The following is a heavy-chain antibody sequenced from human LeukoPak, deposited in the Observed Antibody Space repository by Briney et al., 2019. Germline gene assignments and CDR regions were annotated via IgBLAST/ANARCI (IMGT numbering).Heavy chain of an antibody. V-gene: IGHV1-3*01. Sequence: ASVKVSCKASGYTFTSYAMHWVRQAPGQRLEWMGWINAGNGNTKCSQKFQGRVTITRDTSASTAYMELSSLRSEDTAVYYCARVVDVNSYGLFDYWGQGTLVTVSS. CDR1: GYTFTSYA. D-gene: IGHD5-18*01. CDR2: INAGNGNT. CDR3: ARVVDVNSYGLFDY. J-gene: IGHJ4*02.